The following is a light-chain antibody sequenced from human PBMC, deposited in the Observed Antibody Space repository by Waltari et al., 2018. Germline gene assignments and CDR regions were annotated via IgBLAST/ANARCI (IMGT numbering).Light chain of an antibody. CDR1: PSANNY. CDR2: GAS. J-gene: IGKJ3*01. CDR3: QQYSSSPLT. V-gene: IGKV3-20*01. Sequence: IVLSQSPGPLSLSPGERATLPCRASPSANNYLAWFPQNPGPAPRLLIHGASSRATGIPDRISGSGSGTDFTLTISGLEPQDFAVYDCQQYSSSPLTFGPGTKVDIK.